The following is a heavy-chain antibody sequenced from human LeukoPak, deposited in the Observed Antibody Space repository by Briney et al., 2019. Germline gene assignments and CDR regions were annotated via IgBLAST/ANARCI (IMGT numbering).Heavy chain of an antibody. J-gene: IGHJ4*02. D-gene: IGHD3-10*01. Sequence: ASVTVSCKASGYTFTGYYMHWVRQAPGQGLEWMGWINPNSGGTNYAQKFQGRVTMTRDTSISTAYMELSRLRSDDTAVYYCARGPMVRGVIKGPPLYWGQGTLVTVSS. CDR1: GYTFTGYY. V-gene: IGHV1-2*02. CDR2: INPNSGGT. CDR3: ARGPMVRGVIKGPPLY.